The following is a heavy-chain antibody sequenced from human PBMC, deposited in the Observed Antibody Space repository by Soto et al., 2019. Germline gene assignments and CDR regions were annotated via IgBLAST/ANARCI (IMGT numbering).Heavy chain of an antibody. V-gene: IGHV1-2*02. J-gene: IGHJ4*02. Sequence: ASVKVSCKASGYTFTGYYMHWVRQAPGQGLEWMGWINPNSGGTNYAQKFQGRVTITADKSTSTAYMELSSLRSEDTAVYYCARDSRTTPFDYWGQGTLVTVSS. CDR2: INPNSGGT. CDR3: ARDSRTTPFDY. D-gene: IGHD4-17*01. CDR1: GYTFTGYY.